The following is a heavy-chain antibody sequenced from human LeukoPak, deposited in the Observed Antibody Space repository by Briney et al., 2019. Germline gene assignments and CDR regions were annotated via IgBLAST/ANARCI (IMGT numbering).Heavy chain of an antibody. J-gene: IGHJ4*02. V-gene: IGHV4-39*07. CDR2: IYYSGST. Sequence: SETLSLTCTVSGGSNSRSSNYWGWIRQSPGKGLEWIGSIYYSGSTYYNPSLKSRVTISIDTSKNQFSLKLSSVTAADTAVYYCAREAVAASFYWGQGTLVTVSS. CDR3: AREAVAASFY. CDR1: GGSNSRSSNY. D-gene: IGHD2-15*01.